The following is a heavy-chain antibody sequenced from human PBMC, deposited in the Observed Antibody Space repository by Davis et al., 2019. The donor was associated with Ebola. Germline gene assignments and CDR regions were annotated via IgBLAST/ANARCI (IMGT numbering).Heavy chain of an antibody. CDR1: GFTFSSYW. D-gene: IGHD3-10*01. V-gene: IGHV3-7*01. CDR3: ASQHGSGSNYLRY. J-gene: IGHJ4*02. CDR2: IKQDGSEK. Sequence: GGSLRLSCAASGFTFSSYWMSWVRQAPGKGLEWVANIKQDGSEKYYVDSVKGRFTISRDNAKNSLYLQMNSLRAEDTAVYYCASQHGSGSNYLRYWGQGTLVTVSS.